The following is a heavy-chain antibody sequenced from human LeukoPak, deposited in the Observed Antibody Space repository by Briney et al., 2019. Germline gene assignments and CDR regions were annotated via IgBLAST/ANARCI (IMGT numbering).Heavy chain of an antibody. CDR2: IWYDGSNK. V-gene: IGHV3-33*01. J-gene: IGHJ4*02. Sequence: GGSLRLSCAASGFTFSSYGMHWVRQAPGKGLEWVAVIWYDGSNKYYADSVKGRFTISRDNSKNTLYLQMNSLRAEDTAVYYCASAFQNYDILTGPFDYWGQGTLVTVSS. CDR3: ASAFQNYDILTGPFDY. D-gene: IGHD3-9*01. CDR1: GFTFSSYG.